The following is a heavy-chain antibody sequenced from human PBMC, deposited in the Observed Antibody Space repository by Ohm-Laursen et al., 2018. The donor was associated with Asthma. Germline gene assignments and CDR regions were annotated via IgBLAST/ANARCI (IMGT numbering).Heavy chain of an antibody. Sequence: TLSLTCTVSGGSISSGGYYWSWIRQHPGKGLEWIGYIYYSGSTYYNPSLKSRVTISVDTSKNQFSLKLSSMTAADTAVYYCARDTYIAVADHYFDYWGQGTLVTVSS. J-gene: IGHJ4*02. CDR2: IYYSGST. CDR3: ARDTYIAVADHYFDY. CDR1: GGSISSGGYY. D-gene: IGHD6-19*01. V-gene: IGHV4-31*03.